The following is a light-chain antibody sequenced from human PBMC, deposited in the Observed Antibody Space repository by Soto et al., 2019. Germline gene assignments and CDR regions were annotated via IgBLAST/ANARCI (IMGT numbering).Light chain of an antibody. J-gene: IGKJ1*01. CDR2: DAS. V-gene: IGKV1-5*01. CDR3: QRYNAFSQT. Sequence: DIQMTQSPSTLSASVGDRVIITCRASQSINSWVAWFQQKPGKAPKVLIYDASTLESGVPSTFSGSGSGTEFTLTIGSLQPDDVATYYCQRYNAFSQTFGKGTKVEI. CDR1: QSINSW.